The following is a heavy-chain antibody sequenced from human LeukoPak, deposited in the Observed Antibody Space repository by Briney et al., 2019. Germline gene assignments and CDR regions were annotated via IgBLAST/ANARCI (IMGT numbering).Heavy chain of an antibody. CDR2: IYHSGST. J-gene: IGHJ4*02. D-gene: IGHD3-22*01. Sequence: SETLSLTCAVSGGSISSGGYSWSWIRQPPGKGLEWIGYIYHSGSTYYNPSLKSRVTISVDRSKNQFSLKLSSVTAADTAVYYCARSIVVVITYFDYWGQGTLVTVSS. CDR3: ARSIVVVITYFDY. V-gene: IGHV4-30-2*01. CDR1: GGSISSGGYS.